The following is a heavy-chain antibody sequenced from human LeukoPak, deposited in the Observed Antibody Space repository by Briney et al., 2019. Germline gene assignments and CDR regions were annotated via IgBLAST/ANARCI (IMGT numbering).Heavy chain of an antibody. CDR3: ARAYYCGGGSCKLEY. J-gene: IGHJ4*02. CDR2: IYPGDSDT. V-gene: IGHV5-51*01. CDR1: GSGFNSYW. Sequence: GAALKISFQGSGSGFNSYWIAWVRRRPGKGQGWMGIIYPGDSDTRYSPSFQGQITISADKSINTAYLRWSSLKASDTAMYYCARAYYCGGGSCKLEYWGQGTLVTVSS. D-gene: IGHD2-15*01.